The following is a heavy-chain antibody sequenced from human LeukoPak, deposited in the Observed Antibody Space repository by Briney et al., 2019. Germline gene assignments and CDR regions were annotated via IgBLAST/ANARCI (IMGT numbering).Heavy chain of an antibody. J-gene: IGHJ4*02. CDR1: GFTFSSYW. D-gene: IGHD3-22*01. CDR3: APRGYDSSGYPIDY. Sequence: GGSLRLSCAASGFTFSSYWMHWVRQAPGKGLVWVSRINSDGSSTSYADSVKGRFTISRDNSKNTLYLQMNSLRAEDTAVYYCAPRGYDSSGYPIDYWGQGTLVTVSS. CDR2: INSDGSST. V-gene: IGHV3-74*01.